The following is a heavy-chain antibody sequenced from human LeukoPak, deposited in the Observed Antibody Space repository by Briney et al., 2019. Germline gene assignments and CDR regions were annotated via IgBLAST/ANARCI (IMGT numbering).Heavy chain of an antibody. Sequence: PGGSLRLSCAASGFTFSSYAMSWVRQAPGKGLEWVSAISGSGGSTYYADSVKGRFTISRDNSKNTLYLQMNSLRAEDTAVYYCARSLDSPGYYSPSDYWGQGTLVTVSS. CDR1: GFTFSSYA. J-gene: IGHJ4*02. CDR2: ISGSGGST. CDR3: ARSLDSPGYYSPSDY. V-gene: IGHV3-23*01. D-gene: IGHD3-22*01.